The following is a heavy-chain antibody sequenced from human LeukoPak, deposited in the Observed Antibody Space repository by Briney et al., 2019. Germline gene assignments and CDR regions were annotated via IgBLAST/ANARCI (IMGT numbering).Heavy chain of an antibody. CDR2: ISYDETHK. D-gene: IGHD3-10*01. CDR1: GFAFSTST. CDR3: AKAGSLYYYYGMDV. J-gene: IGHJ6*02. Sequence: GGSLRLSCAASGFAFSTSTMHWVRQAPGKGPEWVSVISYDETHKYYADSVKGRFTISRDNSKNTLYLQMNSLRAEDTAVYYCAKAGSLYYYYGMDVWGQGTAVTVSS. V-gene: IGHV3-30*04.